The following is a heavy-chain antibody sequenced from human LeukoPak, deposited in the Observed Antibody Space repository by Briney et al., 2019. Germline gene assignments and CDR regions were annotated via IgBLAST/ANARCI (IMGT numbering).Heavy chain of an antibody. V-gene: IGHV3-23*01. J-gene: IGHJ4*02. D-gene: IGHD6-19*01. CDR1: GFTFDDYA. CDR2: ISGSGGST. CDR3: AKGPLIEVAGTTWDY. Sequence: GGSLRLSCAASGFTFDDYAMHWVRQAPGTGLEWVSAISGSGGSTYYADSVKGRFTISRDNSKNTLSLQMNSLRAEDTAVYYCAKGPLIEVAGTTWDYWGQGTLVTVSS.